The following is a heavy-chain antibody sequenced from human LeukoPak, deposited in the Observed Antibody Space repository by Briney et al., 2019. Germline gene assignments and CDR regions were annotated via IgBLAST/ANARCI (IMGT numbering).Heavy chain of an antibody. CDR3: ARDRAVSWLDS. CDR1: GLTFTSHG. J-gene: IGHJ5*01. CDR2: ISLDGSRK. Sequence: PGRSLRLSCAASGLTFTSHGCHWVRQAPGRGLEWLTFISLDGSRKSYADSVKGRFTFSRDDSKNTLYLEMNSLRAEDTATYYCARDRAVSWLDSWGLGTLVTVSS. V-gene: IGHV3-33*05. D-gene: IGHD3-10*01.